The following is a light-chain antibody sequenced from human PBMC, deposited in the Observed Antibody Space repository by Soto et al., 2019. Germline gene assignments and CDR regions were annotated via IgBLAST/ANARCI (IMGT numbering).Light chain of an antibody. J-gene: IGKJ1*01. CDR1: QSVSSN. V-gene: IGKV3-15*01. CDR2: GAS. CDR3: QQYNTWPRT. Sequence: EIVITQSPSTLSMSPVERCTLSCRASQSVSSNLAWYQQKPGQAPRLLIYGASTRATGIPARFSGSGSGTEFTLTISSLQSEDFAIYFCQQYNTWPRTFGQGTKVDIK.